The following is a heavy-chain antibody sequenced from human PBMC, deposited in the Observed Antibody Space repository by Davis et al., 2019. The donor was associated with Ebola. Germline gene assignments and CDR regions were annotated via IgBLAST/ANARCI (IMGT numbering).Heavy chain of an antibody. CDR2: TYYSGST. J-gene: IGHJ4*02. Sequence: SETLSLTCTVSGGSTTRYSWSWIRQLPGKGLEWFGYTYYSGSTNYNPSLKSPVTISVDTSKNQFSLKLSSVTAANTAVYYCARAVDLLVVAACHFDYWGQGTLVTVSS. D-gene: IGHD2-15*01. CDR1: GGSTTRYS. CDR3: ARAVDLLVVAACHFDY. V-gene: IGHV4-59*01.